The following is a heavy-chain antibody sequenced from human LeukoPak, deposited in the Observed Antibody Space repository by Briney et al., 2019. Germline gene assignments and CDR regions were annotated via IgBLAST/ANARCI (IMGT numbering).Heavy chain of an antibody. J-gene: IGHJ4*02. CDR3: VRAYYDSSGYDFDY. CDR1: GFTFSSYS. Sequence: GGSLRLSCAASGFTFSSYSMNWVRQAPGKGLEWVSYISSSSTIYYADSVKGRFTISRDNAKNSLYLQMNSLRAEDTAVYYCVRAYYDSSGYDFDYWGQGTLVTVSS. V-gene: IGHV3-48*01. CDR2: ISSSSTI. D-gene: IGHD3-22*01.